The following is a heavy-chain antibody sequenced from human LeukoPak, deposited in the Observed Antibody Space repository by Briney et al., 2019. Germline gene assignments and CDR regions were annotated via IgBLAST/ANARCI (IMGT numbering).Heavy chain of an antibody. CDR1: GFTFSNHG. J-gene: IGHJ2*01. Sequence: GGSLRLSCAASGFTFSNHGMSWVRQAPGKGLEWVSSISANSFYTYYADSVKGLFTVSRDNSKNTLYLQMNNMAAEDTAVYFCAKIGVSGSWFFDLWGRGTLLSVSS. D-gene: IGHD1-1*01. V-gene: IGHV3-23*01. CDR2: ISANSFYT. CDR3: AKIGVSGSWFFDL.